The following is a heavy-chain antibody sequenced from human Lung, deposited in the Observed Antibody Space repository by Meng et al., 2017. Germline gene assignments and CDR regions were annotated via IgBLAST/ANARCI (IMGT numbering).Heavy chain of an antibody. CDR2: INRDGTKP. D-gene: IGHD1-1*01. CDR1: GFTFTDHW. J-gene: IGHJ1*01. CDR3: TNDRLNH. Sequence: RLVGSGGGLVPPGGSLRLSCAASGFTFTDHWMHWVRQGPGKGLVWVSRINRDGTKPTYADSVKGRFTISRDNAKNTLYLQMNNLRAEDTAFYYCTNDRLNHWGQGALVTVSS. V-gene: IGHV3-74*01.